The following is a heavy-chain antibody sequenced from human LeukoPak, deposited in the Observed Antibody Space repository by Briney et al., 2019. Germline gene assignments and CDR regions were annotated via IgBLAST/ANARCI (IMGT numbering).Heavy chain of an antibody. J-gene: IGHJ6*03. CDR1: GGSISSYY. CDR2: IYYSGST. Sequence: SETLSLTCTVSGGSISSYYWSWIRQPPGKGLEWIGYIYYSGSTNYNPSLKSRVTISVDTSKNQFSLNLYSVTAADTAVYYCARVGYYPDYYMDVWGKGTTVTVSS. D-gene: IGHD2-21*01. CDR3: ARVGYYPDYYMDV. V-gene: IGHV4-59*08.